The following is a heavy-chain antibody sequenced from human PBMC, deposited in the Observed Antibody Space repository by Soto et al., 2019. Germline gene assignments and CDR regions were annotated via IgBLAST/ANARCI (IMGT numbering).Heavy chain of an antibody. CDR3: ARGRYCSRTSGYVDIMDI. Sequence: QVQLVQSGAEVKKPGASVKVACKASGYTFISYGISWVRQAPGQGLEWMGWTTAYNGDTFYAQKFQDRLTMTTYTSTSTVYMELRSLRSDDTAVYYCARGRYCSRTSGYVDIMDIWGQGTTVTVSS. D-gene: IGHD2-2*01. J-gene: IGHJ6*01. CDR1: GYTFISYG. CDR2: TTAYNGDT. V-gene: IGHV1-18*01.